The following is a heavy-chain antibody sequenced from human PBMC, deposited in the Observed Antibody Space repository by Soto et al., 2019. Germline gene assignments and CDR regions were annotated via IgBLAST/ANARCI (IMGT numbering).Heavy chain of an antibody. Sequence: GGSLRLSCAASGFTFSSYSMNWVRQAPGKGLEWVSSIGSSSSYIYYADSVKGRFTISRDNAKNSLYLQMNSLRAEDTAVYYCXRDLRAVVVVAATDNDYWGQGTLVTVSS. D-gene: IGHD2-15*01. J-gene: IGHJ4*02. CDR3: XRDLRAVVVVAATDNDY. CDR1: GFTFSSYS. CDR2: IGSSSSYI. V-gene: IGHV3-21*01.